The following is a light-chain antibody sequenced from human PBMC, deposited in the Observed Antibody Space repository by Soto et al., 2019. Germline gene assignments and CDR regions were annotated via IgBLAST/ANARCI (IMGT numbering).Light chain of an antibody. CDR3: SSYTSSSTRV. CDR1: SSDVGGYNY. CDR2: DVN. Sequence: QSALTQPASVSGSPGQSITISCTGTSSDVGGYNYVSWYQQNPGKAPKLTIYDVNNRPSGVSYRFSGSKSGNTASLTISGLQAEDEADYYCSSYTSSSTRVFGTGTKVTVL. J-gene: IGLJ1*01. V-gene: IGLV2-14*01.